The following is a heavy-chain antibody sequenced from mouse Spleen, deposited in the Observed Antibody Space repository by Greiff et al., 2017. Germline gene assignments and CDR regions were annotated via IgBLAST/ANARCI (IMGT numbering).Heavy chain of an antibody. D-gene: IGHD1-1*01. CDR3: ARSGYGSIVDY. V-gene: IGHV1S81*02. CDR2: INPSNGRT. Sequence: QVQLKQPGAELVKPGASVKLSCKASGYTFTSYWMHWVKQRPGQGLEWIGEINPSNGRTNYNEKFKSKATLTVDKSSSTAYMQLSSLTSEDSAVYYCARSGYGSIVDYWGQGTSVTVSS. CDR1: GYTFTSYW. J-gene: IGHJ4*01.